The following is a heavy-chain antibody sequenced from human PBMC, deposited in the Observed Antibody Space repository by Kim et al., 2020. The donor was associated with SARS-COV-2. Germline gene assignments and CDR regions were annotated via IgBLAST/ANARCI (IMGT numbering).Heavy chain of an antibody. D-gene: IGHD2-21*01. Sequence: SETLSLTCTVSGGSVSSGSYYWSWIRQPPGKELEWIGYIYYSGSTNYNPSLKSRVTISVDTSKNQFSLKLSSVTAADTAVYYCASSYTSFGGDWYVIYY. CDR1: GGSVSSGSYY. J-gene: IGHJ6*01. CDR3: ASSYTSFGGDWYVIYY. CDR2: IYYSGST. V-gene: IGHV4-61*01.